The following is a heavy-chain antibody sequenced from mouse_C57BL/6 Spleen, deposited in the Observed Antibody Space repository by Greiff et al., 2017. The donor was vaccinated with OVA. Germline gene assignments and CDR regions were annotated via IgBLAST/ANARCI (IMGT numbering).Heavy chain of an antibody. V-gene: IGHV3-6*01. D-gene: IGHD2-12*01. J-gene: IGHJ4*01. CDR2: ISYDGSN. CDR1: GYSITSGYY. Sequence: EVQLQESGPGLVKTSQSLSLTCSVTGYSITSGYYWNWIRQFPGNKLEWMGYISYDGSNNYNPSLKNRISITRDTSKNQFFLKLNSVTTEDTATYYGARDYDAGYDAMDYWGQGTSVTVSS. CDR3: ARDYDAGYDAMDY.